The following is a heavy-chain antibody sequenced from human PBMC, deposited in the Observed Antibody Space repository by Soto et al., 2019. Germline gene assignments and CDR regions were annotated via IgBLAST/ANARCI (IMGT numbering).Heavy chain of an antibody. CDR3: AKDYTSAWDGDDALDI. V-gene: IGHV1-3*01. CDR2: INVGPGNT. CDR1: GYTFTNYA. J-gene: IGHJ3*02. D-gene: IGHD6-19*01. Sequence: QVQLVQSGAEVKKPGASVKVSCKASGYTFTNYALHWLRQAPGQRLEWMGWINVGPGNTKYSQKFQDRVTITRDTSASTAYMELSRLTSEDTAVYYCAKDYTSAWDGDDALDIWGQGTVITVSS.